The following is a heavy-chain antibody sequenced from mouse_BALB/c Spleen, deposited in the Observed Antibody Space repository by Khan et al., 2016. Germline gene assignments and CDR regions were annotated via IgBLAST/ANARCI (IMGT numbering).Heavy chain of an antibody. Sequence: EVKLLESGGGLVQPGGSLKLSCAASGFDFRRYWMSWVRQAPGQGLEWIGEINPDSSTINYTPSLKDKFIISRDNAKNTLYLQMSKVRSGATVLYYCARSGYYGYLVNWGQGTLVTVSA. V-gene: IGHV4-1*02. D-gene: IGHD1-1*01. CDR3: ARSGYYGYLVN. J-gene: IGHJ3*01. CDR2: INPDSSTI. CDR1: GFDFRRYW.